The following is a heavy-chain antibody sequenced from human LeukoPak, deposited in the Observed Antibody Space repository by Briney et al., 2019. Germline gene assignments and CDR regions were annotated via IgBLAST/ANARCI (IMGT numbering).Heavy chain of an antibody. Sequence: PSETLSLTCAVSAFSINSGYYWGWIRRPPGRGLEWIGTVYHSGSTYYNPSLKSRVTMSVDTSKNQFSLKVYSVTAADTAVYYCARLGSGYSYFDYWGQGTLVTVSS. CDR3: ARLGSGYSYFDY. D-gene: IGHD3-22*01. V-gene: IGHV4-38-2*01. CDR2: VYHSGST. CDR1: AFSINSGYY. J-gene: IGHJ4*02.